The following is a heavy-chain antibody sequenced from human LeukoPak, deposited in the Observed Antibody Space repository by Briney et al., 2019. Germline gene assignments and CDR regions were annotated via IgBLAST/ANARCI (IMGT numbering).Heavy chain of an antibody. CDR1: GGTFSSYA. CDR2: IIPILGIA. V-gene: IGHV1-69*04. D-gene: IGHD3-22*01. J-gene: IGHJ4*02. Sequence: SVKVSCKASGGTFSSYAISWVRQAPGQGLEWMGRIIPILGIANYAQKFQGRVTIIADKSTSTAYMELSSLRSEDTAVYYCARDNYDSSRVFDYWGQGTLVTVSS. CDR3: ARDNYDSSRVFDY.